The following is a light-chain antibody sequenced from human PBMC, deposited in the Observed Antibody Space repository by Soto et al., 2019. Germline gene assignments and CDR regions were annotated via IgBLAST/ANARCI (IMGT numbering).Light chain of an antibody. CDR1: TSNIGAGYD. V-gene: IGLV1-40*01. Sequence: HSALTQPASVSGAPGQRVIVSCTGSTSNIGAGYDVHWYQQLPGTSPKLLIFANSNRPSGVPDRFSASRSGSSASLTITGLQAEDEADYYCQSYDTSLSGSYVFGSGTKVTVL. J-gene: IGLJ1*01. CDR2: ANS. CDR3: QSYDTSLSGSYV.